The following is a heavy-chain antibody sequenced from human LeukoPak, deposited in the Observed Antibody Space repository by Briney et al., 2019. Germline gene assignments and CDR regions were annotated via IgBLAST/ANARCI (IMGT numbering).Heavy chain of an antibody. CDR2: LYSGGYA. V-gene: IGHV3-53*01. CDR1: GFSVSSTY. D-gene: IGHD4-23*01. J-gene: IGHJ6*02. Sequence: RGSLRLSCEASGFSVSSTYMTWVRQAPGKGLEWVSVLYSGGYANYTGSVEGRFSISRDDSKNTLYLQMNSLRADDTALYYCARAYGNNGMDVWGQGTTVTVSS. CDR3: ARAYGNNGMDV.